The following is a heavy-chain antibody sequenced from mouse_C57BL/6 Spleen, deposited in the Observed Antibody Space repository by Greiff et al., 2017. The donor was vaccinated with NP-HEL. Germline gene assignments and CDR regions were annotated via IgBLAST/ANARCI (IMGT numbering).Heavy chain of an antibody. J-gene: IGHJ2*01. V-gene: IGHV1-53*01. CDR1: GYTFTSYW. CDR3: ARGDYYGGPFDY. CDR2: INPSNGGT. Sequence: QVQLQQSGTELVKPGASVKLSCKASGYTFTSYWMHWVKQRPGQGLEWIGNINPSNGGTNYNEKFKSKATLTVDKSSSTAYMQLSSLTSEDSAVYYCARGDYYGGPFDYWGQGTTLTVSS. D-gene: IGHD1-1*02.